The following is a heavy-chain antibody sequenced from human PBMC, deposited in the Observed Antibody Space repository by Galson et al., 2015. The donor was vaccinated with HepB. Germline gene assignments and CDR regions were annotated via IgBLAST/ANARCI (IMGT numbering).Heavy chain of an antibody. CDR1: GGSFSDSS. J-gene: IGHJ5*01. V-gene: IGHV4-34*01. CDR2: INHSGST. D-gene: IGHD5-12*01. Sequence: ETLSLTCAVYGGSFSDSSWNWIRQPPGKGLEWIGEINHSGSTNYKPSLKSRVTMSVDTSRNQFSLKLNSVTAADTAVYYCARRGHTVATMYYWFDSWGQGTLVTVSS. CDR3: ARRGHTVATMYYWFDS.